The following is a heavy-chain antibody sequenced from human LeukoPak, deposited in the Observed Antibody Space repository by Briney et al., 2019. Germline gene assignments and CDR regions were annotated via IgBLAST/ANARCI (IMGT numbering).Heavy chain of an antibody. Sequence: GGSLRLSGVASGLPIADFAMHWVRQAPGKGLEWVSLISGDGVSTFYADSVKGRFSISRDNSKNSLYLEMNSLRTEDAAMYYCAKESGKFDYWGQGTLVAVSS. CDR2: ISGDGVST. V-gene: IGHV3-43*02. CDR3: AKESGKFDY. J-gene: IGHJ4*02. CDR1: GLPIADFA.